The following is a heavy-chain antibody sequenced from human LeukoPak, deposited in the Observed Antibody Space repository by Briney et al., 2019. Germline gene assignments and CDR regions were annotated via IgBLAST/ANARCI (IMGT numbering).Heavy chain of an antibody. J-gene: IGHJ4*02. Sequence: PGGSLRLSCAASGFTVSSNYMSWVRQAPGKGLEWVANIKKDGSEKYYVDSVKGQFTISRDNAKTSLYLQMNSLRAEDTAVYYCANSRYDSSGYYGIIGYWGQGTLVTVSS. CDR3: ANSRYDSSGYYGIIGY. CDR1: GFTVSSNY. CDR2: IKKDGSEK. D-gene: IGHD3-22*01. V-gene: IGHV3-7*01.